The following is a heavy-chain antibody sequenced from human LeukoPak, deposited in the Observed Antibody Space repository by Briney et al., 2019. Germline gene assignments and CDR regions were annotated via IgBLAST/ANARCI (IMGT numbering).Heavy chain of an antibody. CDR1: GFTFSSYA. D-gene: IGHD5-18*01. CDR2: ISGSGGST. CDR3: AKSGYSYGYYFDY. Sequence: GGSLRLSCAASGFTFSSYAMSWVRPAPGKGLEWVSAISGSGGSTYYADSVKGRFTISRDNSKNTLYLQMNSLRAEDTAVYYCAKSGYSYGYYFDYWGQGTLVTVSS. V-gene: IGHV3-23*01. J-gene: IGHJ4*02.